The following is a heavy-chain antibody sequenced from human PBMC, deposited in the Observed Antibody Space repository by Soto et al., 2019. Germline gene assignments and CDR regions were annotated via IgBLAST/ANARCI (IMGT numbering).Heavy chain of an antibody. Sequence: QVQLVQSGAEVKRPGASVKVSCKASGYSFTSYGISWVRQAPGQGLEWMGWISGDNGHPTYAQKVQDRVTMTPDTPTSTAYMEPRSLRSDDTAVYYCARRVYDDLYYMDVWGKGTTVTVSS. CDR1: GYSFTSYG. CDR2: ISGDNGHP. J-gene: IGHJ6*03. CDR3: ARRVYDDLYYMDV. V-gene: IGHV1-18*01. D-gene: IGHD3-3*01.